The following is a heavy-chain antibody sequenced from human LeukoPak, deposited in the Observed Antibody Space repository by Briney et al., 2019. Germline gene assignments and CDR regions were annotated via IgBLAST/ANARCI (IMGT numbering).Heavy chain of an antibody. CDR3: TTDQRDYYDSSGYNRE. CDR2: IKSKTDGGTT. D-gene: IGHD3-22*01. V-gene: IGHV3-15*01. CDR1: GFTFSSAW. Sequence: GGSLRLSCAASGFTFSSAWMSWVRQAPGKGLEWVGRIKSKTDGGTTDYAAPVKGRFTISRDDSKNTLYLQMNSLKTEDTAVYYCTTDQRDYYDSSGYNREWGQGTLVTVSS. J-gene: IGHJ4*02.